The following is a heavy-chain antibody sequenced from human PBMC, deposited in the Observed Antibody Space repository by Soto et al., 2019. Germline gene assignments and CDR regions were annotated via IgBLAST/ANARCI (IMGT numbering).Heavy chain of an antibody. D-gene: IGHD2-8*01. CDR3: ARDNGYYDF. V-gene: IGHV1-18*01. J-gene: IGHJ4*02. CDR2: ISTTSGNT. Sequence: VASVKVSCKPSGYTFSSYSINWVRQAPGQGLEWMAWISTTSGNTHYAERVQGRVTVTLDKSARTAFMEMWGLTSDDTAVYFCARDNGYYDFWGQGTLVTVSS. CDR1: GYTFSSYS.